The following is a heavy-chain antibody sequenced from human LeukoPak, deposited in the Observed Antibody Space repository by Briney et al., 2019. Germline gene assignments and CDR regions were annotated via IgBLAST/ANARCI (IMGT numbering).Heavy chain of an antibody. CDR1: GGSISPYY. Sequence: PSETLSLTCTVSGGSISPYYWTWIRQPPGKGLEWIGYIYYSGHTNYSPSLKSRVTISVDTSKNQLSLKMSSVTAADTAVYYCARELTSTVSGYAYFDYWGQGTLVTVSS. J-gene: IGHJ4*02. D-gene: IGHD5-12*01. CDR2: IYYSGHT. CDR3: ARELTSTVSGYAYFDY. V-gene: IGHV4-59*01.